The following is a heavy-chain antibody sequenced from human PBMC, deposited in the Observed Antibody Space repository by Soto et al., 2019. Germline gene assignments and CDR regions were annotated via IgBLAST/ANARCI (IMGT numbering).Heavy chain of an antibody. Sequence: EVQLLESGGGLVQPGGSLRLSCAASGFTFSSYAMSWVRQAPGKGLEWVSAISGSGGSTYYADSVKGRFTISRYNSKNRLYLQMNSLRAEDTAVYYCAKSSSWYPRVLDVWGQGTTVTVSS. CDR2: ISGSGGST. CDR1: GFTFSSYA. V-gene: IGHV3-23*01. J-gene: IGHJ6*02. CDR3: AKSSSWYPRVLDV. D-gene: IGHD6-13*01.